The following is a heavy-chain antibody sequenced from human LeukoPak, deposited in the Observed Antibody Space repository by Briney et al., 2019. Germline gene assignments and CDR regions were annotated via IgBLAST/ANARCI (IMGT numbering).Heavy chain of an antibody. CDR1: GGSFSGYY. CDR3: ARDRLELKKGRNWFDP. V-gene: IGHV4-34*01. D-gene: IGHD1-7*01. CDR2: INHSGST. Sequence: SETLSLTCAVYGGSFSGYYWSWIRQPPGKGLEWIGEINHSGSTNYNPSHKSRVTISVDTSKNQFSLKLSSVTAADTAVYYCARDRLELKKGRNWFDPWGQGTLVTVSS. J-gene: IGHJ5*02.